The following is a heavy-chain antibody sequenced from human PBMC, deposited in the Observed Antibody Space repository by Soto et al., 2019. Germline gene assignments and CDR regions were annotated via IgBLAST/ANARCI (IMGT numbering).Heavy chain of an antibody. Sequence: QVQLVQSGAEVKKPGSSLKVSCKASGGTFSRYPITWVRQAPGQGLEWMGGIIPIFGTTNYAQKFQGRVTITADESTSTDYMEMSSLRSEDTAVYYCARGVHFGSQDGFDNWGQGTMVTVSS. CDR1: GGTFSRYP. D-gene: IGHD1-26*01. CDR2: IIPIFGTT. J-gene: IGHJ3*02. CDR3: ARGVHFGSQDGFDN. V-gene: IGHV1-69*12.